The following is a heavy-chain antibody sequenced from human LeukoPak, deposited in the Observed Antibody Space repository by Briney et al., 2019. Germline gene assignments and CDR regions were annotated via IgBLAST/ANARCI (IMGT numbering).Heavy chain of an antibody. CDR1: GFTVSSNY. CDR2: IYSGGST. Sequence: GGSLRLSCAASGFTVSSNYMSWVRQAPGKGLEWVSVIYSGGSTYYADSVRGRFTISRDNAKNSMYLEMNSLRAEDTAVYYCARDADRGGDFDYWGQGTLVTVSS. V-gene: IGHV3-53*01. D-gene: IGHD1-14*01. J-gene: IGHJ4*02. CDR3: ARDADRGGDFDY.